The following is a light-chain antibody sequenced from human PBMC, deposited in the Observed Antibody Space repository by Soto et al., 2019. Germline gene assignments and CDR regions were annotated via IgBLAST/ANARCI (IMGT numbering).Light chain of an antibody. V-gene: IGKV3-11*01. CDR1: QSVNRY. Sequence: EIVLTQSPATLSLSPGERATLSCRASQSVNRYLVWYQQKPGQAPRLLMYDASKRATGIPARFSGSGSGTDFTLTISSLEPEDFAVYYCQQRDIWPWTFXQGTKVEIK. J-gene: IGKJ1*01. CDR2: DAS. CDR3: QQRDIWPWT.